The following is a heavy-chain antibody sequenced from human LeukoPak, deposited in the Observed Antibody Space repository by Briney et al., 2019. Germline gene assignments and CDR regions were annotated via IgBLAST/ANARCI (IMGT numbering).Heavy chain of an antibody. V-gene: IGHV3-74*01. CDR1: GLTLSNYW. D-gene: IGHD2-21*01. J-gene: IGHJ2*01. CDR2: MNNDGSGT. CDR3: AREIMVSREWYFDL. Sequence: GGSLRLSCAASGLTLSNYWMHWVRQAPGKGLVWVSRMNNDGSGTTYADSVRGRFTNSRDNAKNTLYLQMNSLRVEDTAVYFCAREIMVSREWYFDLWGRGTLVTVAS.